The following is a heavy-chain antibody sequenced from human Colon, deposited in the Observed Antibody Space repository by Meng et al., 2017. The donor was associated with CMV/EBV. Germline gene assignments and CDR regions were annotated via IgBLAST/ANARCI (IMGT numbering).Heavy chain of an antibody. CDR1: GGSITNRNM. CDR2: VYLGGTI. J-gene: IGHJ4*02. CDR3: ASLKDYDGRGYYYFES. V-gene: IGHV4-4*02. Sequence: QTAAPRLVEPSGPLYRSCSVSGGSITNRNMWTWVRLPPGKGLEWIGEVYLGGTIHHHPSLQSRVTISLDKAKDHLSLKLASVTAADTAVYYCASLKDYDGRGYYYFESWGQGTLVTSPQ. D-gene: IGHD3-22*01.